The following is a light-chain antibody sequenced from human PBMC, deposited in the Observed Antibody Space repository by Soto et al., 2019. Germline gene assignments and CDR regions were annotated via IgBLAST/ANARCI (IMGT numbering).Light chain of an antibody. CDR3: QQYGRSPT. V-gene: IGKV3-20*01. CDR2: DVS. CDR1: QSVSSNY. J-gene: IGKJ1*01. Sequence: EIVLTQSPGTLSLSPGERATLSCRSSQSVSSNYLAWYQQKPDQAPRIVIYDVSGRATGIPDRFSGSGSGTDFPLTISRLEPEDFAVYYCQQYGRSPTFGQGTKVEIK.